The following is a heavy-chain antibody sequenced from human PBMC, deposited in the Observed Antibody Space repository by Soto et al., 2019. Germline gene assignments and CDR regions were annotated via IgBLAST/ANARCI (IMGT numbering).Heavy chain of an antibody. CDR3: AKDLYSSSWYFDY. CDR1: GFTFSSYG. D-gene: IGHD6-13*01. V-gene: IGHV3-30*18. J-gene: IGHJ4*02. Sequence: QVQLVESGGGVVQPGRSLRLSCAASGFTFSSYGMHWVRQAPGKGLEWVAVISYDGSNKYYADSVKGRFTISRDNSKNTLYLQMNSLRAEDTAVYYCAKDLYSSSWYFDYWGQGTLVTVSS. CDR2: ISYDGSNK.